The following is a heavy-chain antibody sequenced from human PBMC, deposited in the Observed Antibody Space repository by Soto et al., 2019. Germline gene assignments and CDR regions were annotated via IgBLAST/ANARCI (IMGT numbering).Heavy chain of an antibody. CDR2: IKSKTDGETT. V-gene: IGHV3-15*01. CDR3: ALRVVVVTAVHNYFRS. CDR1: GFTFSDAW. D-gene: IGHD2-21*02. Sequence: GGSLRLSCGASGFTFSDAWMSWVRQAPGKGLEWVGRIKSKTDGETTDYAAPVKGRFSISRDDSTNTLYLQMNSLKIEDTAVYYCALRVVVVTAVHNYFRSWGHGTLVTVSS. J-gene: IGHJ4*01.